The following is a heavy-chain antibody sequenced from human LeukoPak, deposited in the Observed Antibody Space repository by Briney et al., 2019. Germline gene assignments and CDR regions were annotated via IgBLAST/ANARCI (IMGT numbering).Heavy chain of an antibody. D-gene: IGHD6-19*01. Sequence: SETLSLTCAVSGGSISSSSYYWGWIRQPPGKGLEWIGSIYYSGSTYYNPSLKSRVTISVDTSKNQFSLKLSSVTAADTAVYYCARGIAVVGDAFDIWGQGTMVTVSS. V-gene: IGHV4-39*01. CDR2: IYYSGST. J-gene: IGHJ3*02. CDR1: GGSISSSSYY. CDR3: ARGIAVVGDAFDI.